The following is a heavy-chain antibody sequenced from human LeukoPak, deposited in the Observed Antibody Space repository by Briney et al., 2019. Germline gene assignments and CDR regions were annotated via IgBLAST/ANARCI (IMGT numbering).Heavy chain of an antibody. CDR2: ISTYNGNT. Sequence: ASVKVSCKASGYTFTSYGISWVRQAPGQGLEWMGWISTYNGNTNYAQKIQGRVTMTTDTSTSTAYMELRSLRSDDTAVYYCARVLYYYDSSAYSSPLDYWGQGTLVTVSS. V-gene: IGHV1-18*01. J-gene: IGHJ4*02. CDR3: ARVLYYYDSSAYSSPLDY. CDR1: GYTFTSYG. D-gene: IGHD3-22*01.